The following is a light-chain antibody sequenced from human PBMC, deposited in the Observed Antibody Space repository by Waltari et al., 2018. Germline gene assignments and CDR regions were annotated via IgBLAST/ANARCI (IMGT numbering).Light chain of an antibody. J-gene: IGLJ3*02. CDR2: KIN. Sequence: QTVVTQELSLSVSPGGTVTLTCALSSRSCTSTSYASWYQQTPGQAPRTLVYKINNRSSGVPDRFSGSMLGNKAALTITGAQAEDESDYYCVLYMGSGIWVFGGGTKLTVL. CDR1: SRSCTSTSY. V-gene: IGLV8-61*01. CDR3: VLYMGSGIWV.